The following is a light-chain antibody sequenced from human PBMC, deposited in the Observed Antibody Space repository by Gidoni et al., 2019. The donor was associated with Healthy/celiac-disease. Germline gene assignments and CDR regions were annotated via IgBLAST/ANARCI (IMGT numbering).Light chain of an antibody. Sequence: DIEMTQSPSSMSASVVARVTITGRASQRISSYLNWYQQKPGKAPKLLIYAASSLQSGVPSRVSGSGSGTDFTLTISSLQPENFATYYCQQSYSTPRPFGQGTKVEIK. V-gene: IGKV1-39*01. CDR2: AAS. CDR1: QRISSY. CDR3: QQSYSTPRP. J-gene: IGKJ1*01.